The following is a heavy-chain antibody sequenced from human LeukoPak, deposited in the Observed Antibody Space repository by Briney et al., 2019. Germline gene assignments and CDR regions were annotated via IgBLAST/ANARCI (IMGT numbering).Heavy chain of an antibody. V-gene: IGHV4-39*01. J-gene: IGHJ6*03. Sequence: PSETLSLTCAVSGGSISSSSYYWGWIRQPPGKGLEWIGSIYYSGSTYYNPSLKSRVTISVDTSKNQFSLKLSSVTAADTAVYYCARHVPGGYYYYYYMDVWGQGTLVTVSS. CDR2: IYYSGST. CDR3: ARHVPGGYYYYYYMDV. D-gene: IGHD3-10*02. CDR1: GGSISSSSYY.